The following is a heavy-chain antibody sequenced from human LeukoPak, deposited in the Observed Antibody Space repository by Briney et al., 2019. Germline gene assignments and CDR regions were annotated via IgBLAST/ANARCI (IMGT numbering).Heavy chain of an antibody. V-gene: IGHV1-2*02. CDR1: GYTFTGYY. D-gene: IGHD2-2*01. CDR3: ARGHCSSTSCFDAFDI. CDR2: INPNSGGT. J-gene: IGHJ3*02. Sequence: ASVKVSCKASGYTFTGYYMHWVRQAPGQGLEWMGWINPNSGGTNYAQKFQGRVTMTRDTSISTAYTELSRLRSDDTAVYYCARGHCSSTSCFDAFDIWGQGTMVTVSS.